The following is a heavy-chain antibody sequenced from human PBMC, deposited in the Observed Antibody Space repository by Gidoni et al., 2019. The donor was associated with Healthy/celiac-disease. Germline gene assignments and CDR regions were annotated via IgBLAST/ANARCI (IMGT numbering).Heavy chain of an antibody. CDR1: GFTFSSHG. CDR2: ISYDGSNK. J-gene: IGHJ4*02. V-gene: IGHV3-30*18. D-gene: IGHD3-9*01. Sequence: QVQLVESGGGVVQPGRSLRLPCAASGFTFSSHGLHWVRQAPGNGLEWVAVISYDGSNKYYADYVKGRFTISRDNSKNTLYLQMNSLRAEDTAVYYCAKDSALLRYFDWLLGAIDYWGQGTLVTVSS. CDR3: AKDSALLRYFDWLLGAIDY.